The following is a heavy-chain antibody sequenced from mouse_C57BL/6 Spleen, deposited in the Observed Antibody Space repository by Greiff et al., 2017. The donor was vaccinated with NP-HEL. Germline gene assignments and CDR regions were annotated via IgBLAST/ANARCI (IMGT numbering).Heavy chain of an antibody. V-gene: IGHV1-82*01. CDR3: AREDYDYYYAMDY. CDR1: GYAFSSSW. D-gene: IGHD2-4*01. CDR2: IYPGDGDT. Sequence: QVQLQQSGPELVKPGASVKISCKASGYAFSSSWMNWVKQRPGKGLEWIGRIYPGDGDTNYNGKFKGKATLTADKSSSTAYMQLSSLTSEDSAVYFCAREDYDYYYAMDYWGQGTSVTVSS. J-gene: IGHJ4*01.